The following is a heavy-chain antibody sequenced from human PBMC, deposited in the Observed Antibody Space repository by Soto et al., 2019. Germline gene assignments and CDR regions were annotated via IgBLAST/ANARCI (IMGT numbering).Heavy chain of an antibody. CDR1: GSSIHNVDNP. CDR3: ARILMNYYRLDY. CDR2: IYYSGST. V-gene: IGHV4-30-4*02. J-gene: IGHJ4*02. Sequence: SDTLSLTCTVSGSSIHNVDNPWYCFRQPPGKGLEWIGHIYYSGSTYYNPSLKSRAGISVDSSKSQVSLKLTSVTAADTAVYFCARILMNYYRLDYWGQGALVTVS. D-gene: IGHD3-10*01.